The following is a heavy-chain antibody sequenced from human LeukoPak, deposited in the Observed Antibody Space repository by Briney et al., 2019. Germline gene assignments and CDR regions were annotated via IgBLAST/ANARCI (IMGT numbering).Heavy chain of an antibody. D-gene: IGHD6-19*01. CDR2: IWYDGSNK. CDR1: GFTFSSYG. V-gene: IGHV3-33*01. Sequence: GGSLRLSCAASGFTFSSYGMPWVRQAPGKGLEWVAVIWYDGSNKYYADSVKGRFTISRDNSKNTLYLQMNSLRAEDTAVYYCARGWIGYSSGPKRNWGQGALATVSS. CDR3: ARGWIGYSSGPKRN. J-gene: IGHJ4*02.